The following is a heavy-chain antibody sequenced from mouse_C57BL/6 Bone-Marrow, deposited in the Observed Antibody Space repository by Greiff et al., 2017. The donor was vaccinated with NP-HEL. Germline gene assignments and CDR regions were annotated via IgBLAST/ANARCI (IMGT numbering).Heavy chain of an antibody. CDR3: ARGGFYYGSSWGY. CDR1: GYAFSSSW. D-gene: IGHD1-1*01. Sequence: VQLKESGPELVKPGASVKISCKASGYAFSSSWMNWVKQRPGKGLEWIGRIYPGDGDTNYNGKFKGKATLTADKSSSTAYMQLSSLTSEDSAVYFCARGGFYYGSSWGYWGQGTTLTVSS. V-gene: IGHV1-82*01. J-gene: IGHJ2*01. CDR2: IYPGDGDT.